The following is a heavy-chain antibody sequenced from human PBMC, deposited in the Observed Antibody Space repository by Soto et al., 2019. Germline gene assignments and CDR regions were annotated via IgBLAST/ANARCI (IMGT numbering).Heavy chain of an antibody. J-gene: IGHJ4*02. CDR3: ARDIGMITFGGVIATFDY. CDR2: ISSSSSYI. Sequence: GGSLRLSCAASGFTFSSYSMNWVRQAPGKGLEWVSSISSSSSYIYYADSVKGRFTISRDNAKNSLYLQMNSLRAEDTAVYYCARDIGMITFGGVIATFDYWGQGTLVTVSS. V-gene: IGHV3-21*01. D-gene: IGHD3-16*02. CDR1: GFTFSSYS.